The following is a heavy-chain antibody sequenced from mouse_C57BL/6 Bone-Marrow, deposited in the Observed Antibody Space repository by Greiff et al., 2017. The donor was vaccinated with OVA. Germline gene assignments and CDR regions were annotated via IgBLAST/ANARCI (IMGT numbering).Heavy chain of an antibody. V-gene: IGHV1-26*01. CDR3: ARDGYKAWFAY. Sequence: EVQLQQSGPELVKPGASVKISCKASGYTFTDYYMNWVKQSHGKSLEWIGDINPNNGGTSYNQKFKGKATLTVDKSSSTAYMELRSLTSEDSAVYYCARDGYKAWFAYWGQGTLVTVSA. CDR1: GYTFTDYY. CDR2: INPNNGGT. J-gene: IGHJ3*01. D-gene: IGHD2-3*01.